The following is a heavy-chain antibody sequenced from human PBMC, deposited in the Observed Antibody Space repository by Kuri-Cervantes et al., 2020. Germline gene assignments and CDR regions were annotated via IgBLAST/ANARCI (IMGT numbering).Heavy chain of an antibody. CDR3: ARVIGEYVLNY. CDR2: IYYSGST. V-gene: IGHV4-61*08. CDR1: GGSVSSGGYL. D-gene: IGHD3-16*01. J-gene: IGHJ4*02. Sequence: GSLRLSCTVSGGSVSSGGYLWSWIRQHPGKGLEWIGYIYYSGSTDYNPSLKSRVTISVDTSKNQFSLKLSSVTAADTAVYYWARVIGEYVLNYWGQGTLVTVSS.